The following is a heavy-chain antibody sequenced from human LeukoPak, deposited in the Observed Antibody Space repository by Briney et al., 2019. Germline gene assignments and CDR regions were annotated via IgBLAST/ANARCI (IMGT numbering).Heavy chain of an antibody. CDR1: GGTFSSYA. D-gene: IGHD2-15*01. V-gene: IGHV1-69*13. CDR2: IIPIFGTA. J-gene: IGHJ3*02. Sequence: SVKVSCKASGGTFSSYAISWVRQAPGQGLEWMGGIIPIFGTANYAQKFQGRVTITADESTSTAYMELSSLRSEDTAVYYCARGGYCSGGSCYSGAFDIWGPRDNGHRLF. CDR3: ARGGYCSGGSCYSGAFDI.